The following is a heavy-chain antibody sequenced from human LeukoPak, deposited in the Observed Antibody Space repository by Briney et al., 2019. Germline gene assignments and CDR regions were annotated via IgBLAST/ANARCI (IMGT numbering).Heavy chain of an antibody. Sequence: GGSLRPSCVASGFTFSSYWMHWVRQVPGKGLVWVSRINSDGSSTSYADSVKGRFTISRDNAKNTLYVQMNSLRAEDTAVYYCSTCSGHAFDIWGRGTMVTVSS. CDR1: GFTFSSYW. CDR3: STCSGHAFDI. J-gene: IGHJ3*02. CDR2: INSDGSST. V-gene: IGHV3-74*01. D-gene: IGHD3-10*01.